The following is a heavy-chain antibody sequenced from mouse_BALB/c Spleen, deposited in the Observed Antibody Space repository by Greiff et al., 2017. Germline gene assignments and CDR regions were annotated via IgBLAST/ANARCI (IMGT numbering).Heavy chain of an antibody. CDR1: GFTFSNYW. V-gene: IGHV6-6*02. CDR2: IRLKSNNYAT. D-gene: IGHD1-2*01. J-gene: IGHJ2*01. CDR3: TRHYGHFDY. Sequence: EVKVVESGGGLVQPGGSMKLSCVASGFTFSNYWMNWVRQSPEKGLEWVAEIRLKSNNYATHYAESVKGRFTISRDDSKSSVYLQMNNLRAEDTGIYYCTRHYGHFDYWGQGTTLTVSS.